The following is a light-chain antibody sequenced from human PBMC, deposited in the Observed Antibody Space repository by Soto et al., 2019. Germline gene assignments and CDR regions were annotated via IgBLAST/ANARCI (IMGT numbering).Light chain of an antibody. J-gene: IGKJ1*01. CDR3: QQYGSSGT. CDR2: GAS. CDR1: QTFRNL. V-gene: IGKV3-20*01. Sequence: EIVLTQSQGTLSLSPVERPPLXGRASQTFRNLLAWYQQKPGQAPRLLIYGASSRATGIPDRFSGSGSGTDFTLTISRLEPEDFAVYYCQQYGSSGTFGQGTKVDIK.